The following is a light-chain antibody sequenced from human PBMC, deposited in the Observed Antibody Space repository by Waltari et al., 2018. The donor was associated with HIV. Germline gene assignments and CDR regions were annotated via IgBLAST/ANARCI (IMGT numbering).Light chain of an antibody. Sequence: DIQLTQSPSFLSASVGTRVTMTCRASQDLTNYLAWYQQKPGEAPNLLIYATSTLQTGVPSRFSGSGSGTDFTLTISSLQPEDLATYYCQQLNSFPLTFGGGTKVEIK. J-gene: IGKJ4*01. V-gene: IGKV1-9*01. CDR3: QQLNSFPLT. CDR1: QDLTNY. CDR2: ATS.